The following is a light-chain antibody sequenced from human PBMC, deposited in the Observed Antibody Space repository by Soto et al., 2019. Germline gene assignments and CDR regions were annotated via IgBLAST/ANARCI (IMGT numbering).Light chain of an antibody. CDR3: QQYNSWLWT. CDR2: DAS. V-gene: IGKV3-20*01. CDR1: QSVSSNF. J-gene: IGKJ1*01. Sequence: EIVLTHSPGTLSLSPGERATLSCRANQSVSSNFLAWYQQKPGQAPRLLIYDASNRATGIPDRFSGSGSGTDFTLIISSLQSEDSAVYYCQQYNSWLWTFGQGTKVDIK.